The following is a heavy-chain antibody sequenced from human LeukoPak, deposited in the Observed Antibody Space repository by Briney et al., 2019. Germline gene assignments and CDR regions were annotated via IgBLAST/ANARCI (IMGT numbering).Heavy chain of an antibody. V-gene: IGHV1-2*02. CDR3: ASATTYCGADCYPLDAFDI. CDR2: INPNSGGT. Sequence: GASVKDSCKATGYTFTGYYMHWVRQPPGQGLEWMGCINPNSGGTNYAQKFLGRITMTRDTSISTAYMELSRLRSDDTAVYYCASATTYCGADCYPLDAFDIWGQGTMVTVSS. CDR1: GYTFTGYY. J-gene: IGHJ3*02. D-gene: IGHD2-21*02.